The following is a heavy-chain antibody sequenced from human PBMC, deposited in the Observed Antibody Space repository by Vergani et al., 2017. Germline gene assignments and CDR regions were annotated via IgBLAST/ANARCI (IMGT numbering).Heavy chain of an antibody. Sequence: QVQLQESGPGLVKPSETLSLTCIVSGGSISPYYWSWIRQPAGKGLEWIGRIYTSESTNYNPSRKSQVTMSVDTSKNQFSLKLSPVTAADTAVYYCAREYSSSVGFLAYWGQGTLVTVSS. D-gene: IGHD6-6*01. V-gene: IGHV4-4*07. CDR1: GGSISPYY. CDR2: IYTSEST. J-gene: IGHJ4*02. CDR3: AREYSSSVGFLAY.